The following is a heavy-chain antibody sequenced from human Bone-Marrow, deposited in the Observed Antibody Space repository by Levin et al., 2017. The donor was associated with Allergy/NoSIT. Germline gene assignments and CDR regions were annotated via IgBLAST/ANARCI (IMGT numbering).Heavy chain of an antibody. CDR1: GFTFSSYW. D-gene: IGHD2-2*01. Sequence: GESLKISCAASGFTFSSYWMSWVRQAPGKGLEWVANIKQDGSEKYYVDSVKGRFTISRDNAKNSLYLQMNSLRAEDTAVYYCARIPAARIIREYYFDYWGQGTLVTVSS. J-gene: IGHJ4*02. CDR3: ARIPAARIIREYYFDY. V-gene: IGHV3-7*03. CDR2: IKQDGSEK.